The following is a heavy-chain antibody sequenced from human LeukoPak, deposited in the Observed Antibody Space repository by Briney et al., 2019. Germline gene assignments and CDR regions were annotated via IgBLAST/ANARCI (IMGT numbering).Heavy chain of an antibody. CDR1: GFTFSNYG. Sequence: PGGSLRLSCAASGFTFSNYGMGWVRQAPGKGLEWVAVIWYDGSNKYYADSMKGRLTISRDNSKNTLYLQMNSLRAEDTAVYYCAKDSLGLYCYFDYWGQGTLVTVSS. D-gene: IGHD2-15*01. J-gene: IGHJ4*02. CDR3: AKDSLGLYCYFDY. V-gene: IGHV3-33*06. CDR2: IWYDGSNK.